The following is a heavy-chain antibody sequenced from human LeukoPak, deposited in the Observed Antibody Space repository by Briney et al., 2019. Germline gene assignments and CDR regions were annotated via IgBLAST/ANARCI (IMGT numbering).Heavy chain of an antibody. J-gene: IGHJ5*02. D-gene: IGHD6-13*01. Sequence: PGGSLRLSCAASGFTFSSYSMNWVRQAPGKGLEWVSYISSSSSTIYYADSVKGRFTISRDNAKNSLYLQMSSLRAEDTAVYYCARDSKGSSWSYNWFDPWGQGTLVTVSS. V-gene: IGHV3-48*01. CDR1: GFTFSSYS. CDR2: ISSSSSTI. CDR3: ARDSKGSSWSYNWFDP.